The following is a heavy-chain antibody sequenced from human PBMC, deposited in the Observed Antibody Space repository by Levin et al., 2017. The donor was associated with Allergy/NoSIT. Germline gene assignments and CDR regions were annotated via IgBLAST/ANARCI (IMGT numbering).Heavy chain of an antibody. CDR1: GYVFTAYY. CDR2: MNPNSGAT. V-gene: IGHV1-2*02. D-gene: IGHD3-10*01. CDR3: ARINNSYGAGTIDAFDS. Sequence: ASVKVSCKASGYVFTAYYMHWVRQAPGQGLEWMGWMNPNSGATGYAQRFQDRITMTRDTSITTAYMELSRLRSDDTAVYFCARINNSYGAGTIDAFDSWGQGTMVIVSS. J-gene: IGHJ3*02.